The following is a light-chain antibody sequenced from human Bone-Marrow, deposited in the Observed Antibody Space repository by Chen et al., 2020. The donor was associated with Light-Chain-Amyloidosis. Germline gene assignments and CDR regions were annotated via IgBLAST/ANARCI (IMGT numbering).Light chain of an antibody. CDR2: AAT. CDR1: QGIGNY. CDR3: QKHENAPWT. J-gene: IGKJ1*01. V-gene: IGKV1-27*01. Sequence: DIQMTQSPSSLSASVGDRVTLTCRASQGIGNYVAWYQQKPGKVPKLLISAATTVQSGVPSRFSGSGSGTQFTLTISSLQPEDVATYYCQKHENAPWTFGQGTTVEIK.